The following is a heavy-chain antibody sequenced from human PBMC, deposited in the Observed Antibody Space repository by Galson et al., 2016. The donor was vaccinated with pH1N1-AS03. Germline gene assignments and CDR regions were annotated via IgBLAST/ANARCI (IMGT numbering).Heavy chain of an antibody. V-gene: IGHV2-70*20. D-gene: IGHD6-13*01. J-gene: IGHJ4*02. CDR1: GFSLTSPGVC. CDR3: ARVWGAAAGYFDY. Sequence: PALVTPTQTLTLTCSFSGFSLTSPGVCVTWVRQPPGKALEWLATIDSDDDKYYTTSLNTRLTISKDTSKNQVVLTMTNMDPVDTATYYCARVWGAAAGYFDYWGPGNLVVVSS. CDR2: IDSDDDK.